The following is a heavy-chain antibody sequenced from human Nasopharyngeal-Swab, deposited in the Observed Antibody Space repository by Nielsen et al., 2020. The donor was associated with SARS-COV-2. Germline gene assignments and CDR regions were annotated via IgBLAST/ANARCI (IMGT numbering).Heavy chain of an antibody. CDR3: ARDRRNLILTGFYDY. D-gene: IGHD3-9*01. J-gene: IGHJ4*02. Sequence: GESLKISCAASGFIFSSYAMSWVRQAPGKGLEWVSSISSSSSYIYYADSVKGRFTISRDNAKNSLYLQMNSLRAEDTAVYYCARDRRNLILTGFYDYWGQGTLVTVSS. CDR2: ISSSSSYI. CDR1: GFIFSSYA. V-gene: IGHV3-21*01.